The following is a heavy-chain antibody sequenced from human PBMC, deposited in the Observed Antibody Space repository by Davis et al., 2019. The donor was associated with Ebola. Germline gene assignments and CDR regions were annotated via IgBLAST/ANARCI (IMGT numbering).Heavy chain of an antibody. CDR2: IDPDGTGT. D-gene: IGHD4-11*01. J-gene: IGHJ4*02. CDR1: GFTFSNFH. V-gene: IGHV3-74*01. CDR3: ARDNYWKLDY. Sequence: PGGSLRLSCAASGFTFSNFHIHWVRQTPGKGLVWVARIDPDGTGTNYADSVKGRFTISRDNAKNTLSLQMNSLRVDDTAVYYCARDNYWKLDYWGQGILVTVSS.